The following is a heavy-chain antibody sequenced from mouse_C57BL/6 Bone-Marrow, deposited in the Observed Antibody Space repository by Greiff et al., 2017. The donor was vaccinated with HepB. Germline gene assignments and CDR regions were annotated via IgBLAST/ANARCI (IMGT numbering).Heavy chain of an antibody. CDR3: TRGDWNNYFDY. V-gene: IGHV1-5*01. D-gene: IGHD4-1*01. J-gene: IGHJ2*01. CDR1: GYTFNSYW. Sequence: EVKLVESGTVLARPGASVKMSCKTSGYTFNSYWMHWVKQRPGQGLEWIGAIYPGNSDTSYNQKFKGKAKLTAVTSASTAYMELSSLTNEDSAVYYCTRGDWNNYFDYWGQGTTLTVSS. CDR2: IYPGNSDT.